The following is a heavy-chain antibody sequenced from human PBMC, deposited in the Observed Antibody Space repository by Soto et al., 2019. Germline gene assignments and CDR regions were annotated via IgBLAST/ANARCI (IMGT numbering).Heavy chain of an antibody. J-gene: IGHJ4*02. Sequence: ASVKVSCKASGYTFTSYDMHWVRQAPEQRLEWMGIINPSGGSTSYAQKFQGRVTMTRDTSTSTVYMELSSLRSEDTAVYYCARLLTTVTDLDYWGQGTLVIVSS. V-gene: IGHV1-46*01. CDR1: GYTFTSYD. CDR2: INPSGGST. D-gene: IGHD4-4*01. CDR3: ARLLTTVTDLDY.